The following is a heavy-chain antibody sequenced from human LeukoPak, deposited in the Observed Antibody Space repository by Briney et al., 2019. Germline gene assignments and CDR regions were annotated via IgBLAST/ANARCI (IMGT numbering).Heavy chain of an antibody. CDR2: IWYDGSNK. Sequence: GGSLRLSCAASGFTFSRYGMHWVRQAPGKGLEWVAVIWYDGSNKYYADSVKGRFTISRDNSKNTLYLQMNSLRAEDTAVYYCARDLGSSSLYYFDYWGQGTLVTVSS. J-gene: IGHJ4*02. V-gene: IGHV3-33*01. CDR1: GFTFSRYG. CDR3: ARDLGSSSLYYFDY. D-gene: IGHD6-13*01.